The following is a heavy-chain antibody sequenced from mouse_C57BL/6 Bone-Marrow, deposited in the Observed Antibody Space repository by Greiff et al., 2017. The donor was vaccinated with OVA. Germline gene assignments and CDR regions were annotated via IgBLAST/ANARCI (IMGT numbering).Heavy chain of an antibody. Sequence: VQLVESGPGLVAPSQSLSITCTVSGFSLTSYGVDWVRQSPGKGLEWLGVIWGVGSTNYNSALKSRLSISKDNSKNQVFLKMNSLQTDDTAMYYCASRMTTVVARYFDVWGTGTTVTVSS. CDR2: IWGVGST. J-gene: IGHJ1*03. D-gene: IGHD1-1*01. CDR1: GFSLTSYG. V-gene: IGHV2-6*01. CDR3: ASRMTTVVARYFDV.